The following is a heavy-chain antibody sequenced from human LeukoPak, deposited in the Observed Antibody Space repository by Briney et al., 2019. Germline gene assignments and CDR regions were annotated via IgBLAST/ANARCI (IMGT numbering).Heavy chain of an antibody. V-gene: IGHV3-23*01. CDR2: IGGSGDNT. CDR3: AKRRYYDSSGYLYWFFDL. D-gene: IGHD3-22*01. CDR1: GFSFSSYT. J-gene: IGHJ2*01. Sequence: PGGSLRLSCAASGFSFSSYTMNWVRQTPGKGLERVSGIGGSGDNTYYADSVKGRFSISRDNSKNTVYLQMNSLRAEDTAVYYCAKRRYYDSSGYLYWFFDLWGRGTLVTVSS.